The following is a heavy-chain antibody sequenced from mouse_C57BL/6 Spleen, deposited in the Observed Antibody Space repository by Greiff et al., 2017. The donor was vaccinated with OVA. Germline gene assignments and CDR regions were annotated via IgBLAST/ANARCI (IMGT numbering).Heavy chain of an antibody. CDR1: GYTFTDYY. D-gene: IGHD3-3*01. CDR3: ARSRREYAMDY. J-gene: IGHJ4*01. Sequence: EVQLQQSGPVLVKPGASVKMSCKASGYTFTDYYMNWVKQSHGKSLEWIGVINPYNGGTSYNQKFKGKATLTVDKSSSTAYMELNSLTSEDSAVYYCARSRREYAMDYWGQGTSVTVSS. V-gene: IGHV1-19*01. CDR2: INPYNGGT.